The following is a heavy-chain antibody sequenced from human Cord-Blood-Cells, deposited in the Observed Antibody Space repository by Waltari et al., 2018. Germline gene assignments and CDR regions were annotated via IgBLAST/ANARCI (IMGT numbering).Heavy chain of an antibody. CDR3: ASTLGYCSSTSCYADAFDI. J-gene: IGHJ3*02. V-gene: IGHV5-51*03. Sequence: EVQLVQSGAEVQQPGESLKISCMGSGYSFTSYWIGWVRQVRGKAVQWMGIIYPGDSDTRYSPSFQGQVTISADKSISTAYLQWSSLKASDTAMYYCASTLGYCSSTSCYADAFDIWGQGTMVTVSS. D-gene: IGHD2-2*01. CDR2: IYPGDSDT. CDR1: GYSFTSYW.